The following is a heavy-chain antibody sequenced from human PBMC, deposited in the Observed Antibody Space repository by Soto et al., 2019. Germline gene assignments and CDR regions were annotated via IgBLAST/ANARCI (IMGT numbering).Heavy chain of an antibody. D-gene: IGHD2-2*01. V-gene: IGHV3-74*01. J-gene: IGHJ6*03. CDR2: INSDGSST. Sequence: GGSLRLSCAASGFTLSSHWMHWVRQAPGKGLVWVSHINSDGSSTTYADSVKGRFTISRDNAKNTLYLQMNSLRAEDTAVYYCTRRGVPAAKVYYMDVWGKGTTVTVSS. CDR3: TRRGVPAAKVYYMDV. CDR1: GFTLSSHW.